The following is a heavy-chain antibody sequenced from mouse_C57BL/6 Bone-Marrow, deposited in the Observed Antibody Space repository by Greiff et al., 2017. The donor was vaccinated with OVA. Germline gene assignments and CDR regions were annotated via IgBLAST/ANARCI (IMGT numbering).Heavy chain of an antibody. CDR3: ARPNSPHYYGSTFDY. J-gene: IGHJ2*01. CDR1: GYTFTSYW. Sequence: VQLQQPGAELVRPGTSVKLSCKASGYTFTSYWMHWVKQRPGQGLEWIGVIDPSDSYTNYNQKFKGKATLTVDTSSSTAYMQLSSLTSEDSAVYYCARPNSPHYYGSTFDYWGQGTTLTVSS. V-gene: IGHV1-59*01. D-gene: IGHD1-1*01. CDR2: IDPSDSYT.